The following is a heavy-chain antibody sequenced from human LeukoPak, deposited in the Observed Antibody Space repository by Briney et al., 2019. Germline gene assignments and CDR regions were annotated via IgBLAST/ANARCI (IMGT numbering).Heavy chain of an antibody. J-gene: IGHJ5*02. D-gene: IGHD3-3*01. V-gene: IGHV4-31*03. CDR2: ISYSGST. Sequence: PSETLSLTCSVSGGSVSSSSYYWTWIRQLPGKGLEWIGYISYSGSTYYSPSLKSRVTISVDTSKTQFSLRLSFVTAADTAVYYCAREEIFGVVISWGQGTLVTVSS. CDR3: AREEIFGVVIS. CDR1: GGSVSSSSYY.